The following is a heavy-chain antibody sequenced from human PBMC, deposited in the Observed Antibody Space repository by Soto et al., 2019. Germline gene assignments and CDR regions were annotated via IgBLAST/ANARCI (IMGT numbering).Heavy chain of an antibody. Sequence: GPSVTVSCKASGYTFTTYGISWVRQAPGQGLEWMGWISPYNGTTKYAEKFQGEMTMTTDTATSTAYMDLRSLRSDDTAVYYCARDGERDTGLNFYYYLHGMDAWGQGTRVTVSS. CDR1: GYTFTTYG. V-gene: IGHV1-18*04. CDR2: ISPYNGTT. D-gene: IGHD1-1*01. J-gene: IGHJ6*02. CDR3: ARDGERDTGLNFYYYLHGMDA.